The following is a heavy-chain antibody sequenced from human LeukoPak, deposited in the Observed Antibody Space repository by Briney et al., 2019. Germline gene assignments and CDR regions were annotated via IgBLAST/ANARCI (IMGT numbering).Heavy chain of an antibody. V-gene: IGHV1-18*01. J-gene: IGHJ6*03. Sequence: ASVKVSCKASGYTFTSYGISWVRQAPGQGLEWMGWISAYNGNTNYAQKFQGRVIMTTDTSTSTAYMELRSLRSDDTAVYYCAINAYCSSNSCWGNYYYYYMDVWGKGTTVTVSS. CDR1: GYTFTSYG. CDR3: AINAYCSSNSCWGNYYYYYMDV. D-gene: IGHD2-2*01. CDR2: ISAYNGNT.